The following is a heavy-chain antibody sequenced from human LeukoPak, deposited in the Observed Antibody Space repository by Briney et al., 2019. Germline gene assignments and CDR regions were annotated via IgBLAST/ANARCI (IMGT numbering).Heavy chain of an antibody. V-gene: IGHV1-18*01. Sequence: ASVKVSCKASGYTFTSYGISWVRQAPGQGLEWMGWISAYNGNTNYAQKLQGRVTMTTDTSTSTAYMELRSLRSDDTTVYYCARFAYDSSGYSSEYWGQGTLVTVSS. CDR2: ISAYNGNT. CDR3: ARFAYDSSGYSSEY. J-gene: IGHJ4*02. CDR1: GYTFTSYG. D-gene: IGHD3-22*01.